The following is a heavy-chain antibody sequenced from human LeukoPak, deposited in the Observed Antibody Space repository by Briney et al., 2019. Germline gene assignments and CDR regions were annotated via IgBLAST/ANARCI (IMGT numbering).Heavy chain of an antibody. J-gene: IGHJ4*02. CDR3: ARYYDILTGDYYFDY. CDR1: GYTFTSYG. CDR2: ISAYNGNT. Sequence: ASVKVSCKASGYTFTSYGISWVRQAPGQGLEWMGWISAYNGNTSYAQKLQGRVTMTTDTSTSTAYMELRSLRSDDTAVYYCARYYDILTGDYYFDYWGQGTLVTVSS. D-gene: IGHD3-9*01. V-gene: IGHV1-18*01.